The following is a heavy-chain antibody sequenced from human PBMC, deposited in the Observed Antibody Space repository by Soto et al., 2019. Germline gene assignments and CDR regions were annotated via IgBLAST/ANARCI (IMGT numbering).Heavy chain of an antibody. CDR2: IDPSDSYT. Sequence: GESLKISCKGSGYSFTSYWISWVRQMPGKGLEWMGRIDPSDSYTNYSPSFQGHVTISADKSISTAYLQWSSLKASDTAMYYCARLRGIAVASDAFDSWGQGTMVTVSS. J-gene: IGHJ3*02. D-gene: IGHD6-19*01. CDR1: GYSFTSYW. V-gene: IGHV5-10-1*01. CDR3: ARLRGIAVASDAFDS.